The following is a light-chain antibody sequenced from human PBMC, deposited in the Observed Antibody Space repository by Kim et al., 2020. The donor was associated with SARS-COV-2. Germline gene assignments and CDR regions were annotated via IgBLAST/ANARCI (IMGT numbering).Light chain of an antibody. J-gene: IGKJ5*01. CDR3: QERSNWPPIT. Sequence: SPGESATPSCRASQSVSTFLAWYQQKPGQAPRLLIYDASNRATGIPARFSGSGSGTDFTLTISSLEPEDFGIYYCQERSNWPPITFGQGTRLEIK. CDR2: DAS. CDR1: QSVSTF. V-gene: IGKV3-11*01.